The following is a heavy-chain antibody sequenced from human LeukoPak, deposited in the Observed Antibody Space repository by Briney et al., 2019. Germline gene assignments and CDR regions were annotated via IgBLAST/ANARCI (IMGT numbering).Heavy chain of an antibody. CDR1: GFTFSSYE. J-gene: IGHJ5*02. CDR2: ISSSGSTT. CDR3: ARGEFALA. Sequence: QPGGSLRLSCAASGFTFSSYEMNWVRQAPGKGLEWVSYISSSGSTTHYADPVKGRFTISRDNAKKSLHLQMNSLRAEDTAVYYCARGEFALAWGQGTLVTVS. V-gene: IGHV3-48*03.